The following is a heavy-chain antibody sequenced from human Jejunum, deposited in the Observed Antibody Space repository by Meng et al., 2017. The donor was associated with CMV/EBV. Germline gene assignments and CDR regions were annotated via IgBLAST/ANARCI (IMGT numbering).Heavy chain of an antibody. J-gene: IGHJ4*02. CDR3: APGFRSWSGSYSS. CDR2: ITHSGST. V-gene: IGHV4-34*01. CDR1: GAPCSGY. Sequence: QRWGAGVFKPSSTPSLTLGVFGAPCSGYWSWVRQPPGKGLEWIGEITHSGSTNYNVSLKSRVTISIDTSKNQFSLKLSSVTATDTAVYYCAPGFRSWSGSYSSWGQGTLVTVSS. D-gene: IGHD1-26*01.